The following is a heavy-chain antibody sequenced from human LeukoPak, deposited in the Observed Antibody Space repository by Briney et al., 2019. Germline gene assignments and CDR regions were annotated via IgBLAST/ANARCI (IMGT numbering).Heavy chain of an antibody. J-gene: IGHJ4*02. CDR2: ISSSGSTI. V-gene: IGHV3-11*04. Sequence: GGSLRLSCAASGFTFSDYYMSWIRQAPGKGLEWVSYISSSGSTIYYADSVKGRFTISRDNSKNTLYLQMNSLRAEDTAVYYCARDLRAPAGYFDYWGQGTLVTVSS. CDR3: ARDLRAPAGYFDY. D-gene: IGHD6-13*01. CDR1: GFTFSDYY.